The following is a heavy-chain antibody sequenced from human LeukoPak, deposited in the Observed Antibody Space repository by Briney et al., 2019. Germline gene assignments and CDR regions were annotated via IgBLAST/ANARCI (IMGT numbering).Heavy chain of an antibody. CDR2: INPNSGGT. V-gene: IGHV1-2*02. D-gene: IGHD1-26*01. CDR1: GYTFTGYY. J-gene: IGHJ3*02. CDR3: AREGGPAVGAFDI. Sequence: GASVKVSCKASGYTFTGYYMHWVRQAPGQGLEWMGWINPNSGGTNYAQKFQGRVTMTRDTSISTAYMELSRLRSDDTAVYYCAREGGPAVGAFDIWGQGTMVTVSS.